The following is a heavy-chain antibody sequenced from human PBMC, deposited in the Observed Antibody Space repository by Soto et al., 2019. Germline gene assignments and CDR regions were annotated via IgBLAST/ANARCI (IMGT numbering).Heavy chain of an antibody. CDR1: GFTFGDHA. D-gene: IGHD6-19*01. Sequence: PGGSLRLSCTGSGFTFGDHAMTWVRQAPGRGLEWVGFIRSKAYGGTTEYAASVEGRFTISRDDSRTIAYLQMNSLRAEDTAVYYCANDSVAGPTYYFDYWGQGTLVTVSS. V-gene: IGHV3-49*04. J-gene: IGHJ4*02. CDR2: IRSKAYGGTT. CDR3: ANDSVAGPTYYFDY.